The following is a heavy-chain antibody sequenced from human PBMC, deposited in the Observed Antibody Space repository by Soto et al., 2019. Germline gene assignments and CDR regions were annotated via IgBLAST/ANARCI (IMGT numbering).Heavy chain of an antibody. Sequence: PSETLSLPCTVSGGSISSYYWSWIRQPPGKGLEWIGYIYYSGSTNYNPSLKSRVTISVDTSRNQFSLKLSSVTAADTAVYYCARGGKGSGGFDPWGQGTLVTVSS. J-gene: IGHJ5*02. D-gene: IGHD2-15*01. CDR3: ARGGKGSGGFDP. V-gene: IGHV4-59*01. CDR1: GGSISSYY. CDR2: IYYSGST.